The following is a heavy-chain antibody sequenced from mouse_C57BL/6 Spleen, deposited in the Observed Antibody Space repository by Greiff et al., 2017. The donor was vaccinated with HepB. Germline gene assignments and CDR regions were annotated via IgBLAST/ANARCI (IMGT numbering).Heavy chain of an antibody. CDR1: GYAFSSSW. J-gene: IGHJ2*01. Sequence: VQLVESGPELVKPGASVKISCKASGYAFSSSWMNWVKQRPGKGLEWIGRIYPGDGDTNYNRKFKGKATLTADKSSSTAYMQLSSLTSEDSAVYFCARPGYYDYDGYYFDYWGQGTTLTVSS. V-gene: IGHV1-82*01. D-gene: IGHD2-4*01. CDR2: IYPGDGDT. CDR3: ARPGYYDYDGYYFDY.